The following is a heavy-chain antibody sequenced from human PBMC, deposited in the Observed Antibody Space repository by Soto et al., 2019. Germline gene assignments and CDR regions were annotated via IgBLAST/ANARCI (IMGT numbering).Heavy chain of an antibody. D-gene: IGHD5-18*01. J-gene: IGHJ6*02. CDR3: ARDGGYSYGWSYYGMDV. CDR2: TYYRSKWYN. Sequence: LSLTCAISGDSFSSNSAAWNWIRQSPSRGLEWLGRTYYRSKWYNDYAVSVKSRITINPDTSKNQFSLQLNSVTPEDTAVYYCARDGGYSYGWSYYGMDVWGQGTTVTVSS. CDR1: GDSFSSNSAA. V-gene: IGHV6-1*01.